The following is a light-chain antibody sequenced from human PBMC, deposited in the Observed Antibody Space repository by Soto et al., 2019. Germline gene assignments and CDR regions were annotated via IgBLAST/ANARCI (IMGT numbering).Light chain of an antibody. J-gene: IGLJ2*01. CDR1: SSDVGSYNR. CDR2: EVS. CDR3: SSYTSSSTLV. V-gene: IGLV2-18*02. Sequence: QSALTQPPSVSGSPGQSVTISCTGTSSDVGSYNRVSWYQPPPGTAPKLMIYEVSNRPSGVPDRFSGSKSGNTASLTISGLQAEDEADYYGSSYTSSSTLVFGGGTKLTVL.